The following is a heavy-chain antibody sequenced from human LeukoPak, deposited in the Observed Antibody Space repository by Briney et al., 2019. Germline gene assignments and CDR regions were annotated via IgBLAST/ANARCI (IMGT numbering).Heavy chain of an antibody. J-gene: IGHJ4*02. Sequence: GGSLRLSCAASGFTFSNYAMSWVPQAPGKGLEWVSGISGSGGDTYYADSVKGRFTISRDNSKNTLYLQMNSLRAEDTAVFYCASRDSGDYPYFDYWGRGTLVIVSS. V-gene: IGHV3-23*01. CDR3: ASRDSGDYPYFDY. CDR2: ISGSGGDT. D-gene: IGHD4-17*01. CDR1: GFTFSNYA.